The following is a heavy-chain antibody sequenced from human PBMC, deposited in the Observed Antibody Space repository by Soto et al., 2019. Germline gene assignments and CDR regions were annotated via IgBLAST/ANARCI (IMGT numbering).Heavy chain of an antibody. D-gene: IGHD1-1*01. V-gene: IGHV2-5*01. J-gene: IGHJ4*02. Sequence: QITLKESGPTLVKPTQTLTLTYTFSGFSLTTSAVAVGWIRQPPGKALEWLAIIYGSDDKFYSPSLKSRLTITKDTSTNQVVLTMTSMDPLDTATYYCARRYDPYYFDHWGQGTLVTVSS. CDR1: GFSLTTSAVA. CDR2: IYGSDDK. CDR3: ARRYDPYYFDH.